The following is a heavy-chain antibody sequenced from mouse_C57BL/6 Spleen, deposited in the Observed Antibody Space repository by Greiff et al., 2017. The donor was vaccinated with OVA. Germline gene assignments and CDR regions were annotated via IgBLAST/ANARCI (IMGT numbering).Heavy chain of an antibody. CDR3: ARHDDTVGFAY. CDR1: GYTFTSYG. Sequence: QVQLQQSGAELARPGASVKLSCKASGYTFTSYGISWVKQRTGQGLEWIGEIYPRSGNTYYNEKFKGKATLTADKSSSTAYMELRSLTSEDSAVYFCARHDDTVGFAYWGQGTLVTVSA. CDR2: IYPRSGNT. V-gene: IGHV1-81*01. J-gene: IGHJ3*01. D-gene: IGHD1-1*01.